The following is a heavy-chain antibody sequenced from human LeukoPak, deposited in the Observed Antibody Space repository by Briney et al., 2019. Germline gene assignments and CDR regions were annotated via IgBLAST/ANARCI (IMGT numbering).Heavy chain of an antibody. V-gene: IGHV4-39*01. J-gene: IGHJ5*02. CDR2: IRHSGST. D-gene: IGHD6-13*01. CDR3: ARQLGYRSSSRFDP. Sequence: TSETLSLTCTVSGGSISSSSYCWGWIRQPPGKGLEWVGSIRHSGSTYYNPSLKSRVTISVDPSKNHFSLKLSSATAADNVVYYCARQLGYRSSSRFDPWGQGTLVTVSS. CDR1: GGSISSSSYC.